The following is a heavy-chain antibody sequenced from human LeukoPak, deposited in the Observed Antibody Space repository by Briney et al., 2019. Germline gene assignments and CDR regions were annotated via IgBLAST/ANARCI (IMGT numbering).Heavy chain of an antibody. J-gene: IGHJ4*02. CDR2: ISSSSSSI. CDR1: GFTFSSYS. V-gene: IGHV3-21*01. D-gene: IGHD3-22*01. Sequence: GGSLRLSCAASGFTFSSYSMNWVRQAPGKGLEWVSSISSSSSSIYYADSVKGRFTISRDNAKNSLYLQMNSLRAEDTAVYYCARARNRGRDYYDSSGGELDYWGQGTLVTVSS. CDR3: ARARNRGRDYYDSSGGELDY.